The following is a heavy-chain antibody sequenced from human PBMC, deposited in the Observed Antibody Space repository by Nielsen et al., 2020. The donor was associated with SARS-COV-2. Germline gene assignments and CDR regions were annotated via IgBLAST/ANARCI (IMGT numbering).Heavy chain of an antibody. CDR3: ARERVGGITIFGVVTRYGMDV. CDR1: GGSISSSSYY. D-gene: IGHD3-3*01. V-gene: IGHV4-39*02. Sequence: SETLSLTCTVSGGSISSSSYYWGWIRQPPGKGLEWIGSIYYSWSTYYNPSLKSRVTISVDTSKNQFSLKLSSVTAADTALYYCARERVGGITIFGVVTRYGMDVWGQGTTVTVSS. J-gene: IGHJ6*02. CDR2: IYYSWST.